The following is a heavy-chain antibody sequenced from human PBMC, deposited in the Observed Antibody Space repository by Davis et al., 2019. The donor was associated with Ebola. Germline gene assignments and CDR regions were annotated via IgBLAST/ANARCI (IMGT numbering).Heavy chain of an antibody. D-gene: IGHD6-19*01. CDR3: ARVIHGRVQWLYYHYGMDV. J-gene: IGHJ6*02. V-gene: IGHV3-7*03. CDR1: GFTFSSYW. Sequence: GGSLRLSCAASGFTFSSYWMSWVRQAPGKGLEWVANIKQDGGEKNYVDSVEGRLTISRDNAKNSLFLQMNGLRAEDTAVYYCARVIHGRVQWLYYHYGMDVWGQGTTVTVSS. CDR2: IKQDGGEK.